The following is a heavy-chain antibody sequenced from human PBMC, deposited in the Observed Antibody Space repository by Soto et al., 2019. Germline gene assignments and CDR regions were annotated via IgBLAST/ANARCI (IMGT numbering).Heavy chain of an antibody. J-gene: IGHJ4*02. CDR3: ARGLAGEGGDY. V-gene: IGHV1-69*02. CDR1: GGTFSSYT. D-gene: IGHD1-26*01. Sequence: QVQLVQSGAEVKKPGSSVKVSCKASGGTFSSYTISWVRQAPGQGLEWMGRIIPILGIANYAQKFQGRVTITANKSTNTAYMELSILRSEDTAVYYCARGLAGEGGDYWGQGTLVTVSS. CDR2: IIPILGIA.